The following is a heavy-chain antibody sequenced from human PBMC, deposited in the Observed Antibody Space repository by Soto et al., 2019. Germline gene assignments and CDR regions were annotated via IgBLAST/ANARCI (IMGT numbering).Heavy chain of an antibody. V-gene: IGHV4-4*02. CDR2: IYHSGST. J-gene: IGHJ6*02. Sequence: SETLSLTCAVSGGSISSSNWWSWVRQPPGKGLEWIGEIYHSGSTNYNPSLKSRVTISVDKSKNQFSLKLSSVTAADTAVYYCARVYGSGSYPYYYYYYGMDVWGQGTTVTVS. D-gene: IGHD3-10*01. CDR3: ARVYGSGSYPYYYYYYGMDV. CDR1: GGSISSSNW.